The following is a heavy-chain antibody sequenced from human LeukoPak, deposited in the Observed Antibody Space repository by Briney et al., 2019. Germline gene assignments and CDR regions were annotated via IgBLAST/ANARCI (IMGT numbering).Heavy chain of an antibody. CDR1: GGSISSGGYY. V-gene: IGHV4-31*03. CDR3: ARRVAGVDNWLDP. J-gene: IGHJ5*02. CDR2: IYYSGST. Sequence: PSQTLSLTCTVSGGSISSGGYYWSWIRQHPGKGLEWIGYIYYSGSTYYNPSLKSRVTISVDTSKNQFSLKVTSVTAADTAVYYCARRVAGVDNWLDPWGQGTLVTVSS. D-gene: IGHD2-15*01.